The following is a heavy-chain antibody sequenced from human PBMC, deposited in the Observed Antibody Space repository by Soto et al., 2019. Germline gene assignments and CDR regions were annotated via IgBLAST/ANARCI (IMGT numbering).Heavy chain of an antibody. CDR1: GFTFSSYA. J-gene: IGHJ4*02. CDR2: ISGSGVST. V-gene: IGHV3-23*01. CDR3: AKGGPSFYDILTGYYSSLDY. Sequence: GGSLRLSCAASGFTFSSYAMSWVRQAPGKGLEWVSAISGSGVSTYYADSVEGRFTISRDNSKNTLYLQMNSLRAEDTAVYYCAKGGPSFYDILTGYYSSLDYWGQGTLVTVSS. D-gene: IGHD3-9*01.